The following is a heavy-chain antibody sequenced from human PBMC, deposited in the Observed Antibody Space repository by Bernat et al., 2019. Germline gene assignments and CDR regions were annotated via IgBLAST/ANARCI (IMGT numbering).Heavy chain of an antibody. Sequence: EVQLLESGGGLVQPGGSLRLSCAASGFTFSSYAMSWVRQAPGKGLEWVSAISGSGGSTYYADSVKGRFTISRDNAKNSLYLQMNSLRAEDTAVYYCARAPPLSFAFCGGDCYYFDYWGQGTLVTVSS. D-gene: IGHD2-21*02. J-gene: IGHJ4*02. CDR2: ISGSGGST. CDR1: GFTFSSYA. V-gene: IGHV3-23*01. CDR3: ARAPPLSFAFCGGDCYYFDY.